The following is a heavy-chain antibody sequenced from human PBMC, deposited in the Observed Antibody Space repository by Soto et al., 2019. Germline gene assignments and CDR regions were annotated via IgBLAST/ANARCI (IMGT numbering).Heavy chain of an antibody. D-gene: IGHD4-17*01. CDR1: GGSISHYY. Sequence: PPETLSLTXTVSGGSISHYYWSWIRQPAGKGLEWIGRIYTSGNTTYNPSLKGRATMSVAMSKNQFSLKLSSVAAADTPVYYCARDDIGDNGRAFDPWGQGTPGTVAS. CDR2: IYTSGNT. V-gene: IGHV4-4*07. CDR3: ARDDIGDNGRAFDP. J-gene: IGHJ5*02.